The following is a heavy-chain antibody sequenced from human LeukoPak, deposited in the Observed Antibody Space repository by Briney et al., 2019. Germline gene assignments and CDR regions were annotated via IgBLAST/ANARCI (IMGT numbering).Heavy chain of an antibody. V-gene: IGHV3-48*03. J-gene: IGHJ4*02. CDR3: ARAAAGQPFDY. CDR2: ISVSGSTI. CDR1: GFTFRSYE. D-gene: IGHD6-13*01. Sequence: GGSLRLSCEVSGFTFRSYEMNWVCQAPGKGLEWISYISVSGSTIHYSESVKGRFTISRDNDKNSLYLQMNSLRAEDTAVYYCARAAAGQPFDYWGQGTLVSVSS.